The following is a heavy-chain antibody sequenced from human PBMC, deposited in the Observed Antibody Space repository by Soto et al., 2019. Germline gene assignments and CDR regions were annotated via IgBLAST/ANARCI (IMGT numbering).Heavy chain of an antibody. D-gene: IGHD5-12*01. CDR3: ARARLGDVVASINGKWFGP. CDR1: GYTFTTYD. V-gene: IGHV1-8*01. J-gene: IGHJ5*02. CDR2: MNPKSGDT. Sequence: SVRVSCKASGYTFTTYDINWVRQATGQGLEWMGWMNPKSGDTAYAQNFLGRVTMTRNISIGTAYMELSSLRSEDTAIYYCARARLGDVVASINGKWFGPWGQGTLVTVSS.